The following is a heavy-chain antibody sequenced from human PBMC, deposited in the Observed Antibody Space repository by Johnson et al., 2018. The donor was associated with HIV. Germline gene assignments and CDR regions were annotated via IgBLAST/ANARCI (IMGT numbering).Heavy chain of an antibody. CDR2: ITGSGDGT. V-gene: IGHV3-23*04. J-gene: IGHJ3*01. CDR3: AKARSWPYTYDAFDV. CDR1: GFTFNIYA. D-gene: IGHD5-24*01. Sequence: VHLVESGGGLLQPGGSLRLSCAASGFTFNIYAMNWVRQAPGKGLEWVSAITGSGDGTYYADSVPGRFSISRDNSRNTLFLQMSSLSADDTAVYYCAKARSWPYTYDAFDVWGQGTVVTVSS.